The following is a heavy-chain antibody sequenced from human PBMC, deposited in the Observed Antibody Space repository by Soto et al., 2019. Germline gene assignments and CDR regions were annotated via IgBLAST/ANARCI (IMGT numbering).Heavy chain of an antibody. D-gene: IGHD3-10*01. V-gene: IGHV4-59*01. Sequence: PSETLSLTCTVSGGSISSYYWSWIRQPPGNGLEWIGYIYYSGSTNYNPSLKSRFTISVDTSKNQFSLKLSSVTAADTAVYYCARGNPMVRGVIMRHDAFDIWGQGTMVTVSS. CDR3: ARGNPMVRGVIMRHDAFDI. CDR2: IYYSGST. CDR1: GGSISSYY. J-gene: IGHJ3*02.